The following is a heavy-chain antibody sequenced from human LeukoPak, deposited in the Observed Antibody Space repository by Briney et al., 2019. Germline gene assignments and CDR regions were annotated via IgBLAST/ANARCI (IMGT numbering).Heavy chain of an antibody. CDR1: GDSISSYY. CDR2: IYTSGGT. J-gene: IGHJ4*02. D-gene: IGHD6-6*01. CDR3: ARLTRLSTSPDRYYLDY. Sequence: SETLSLTCTVSGDSISSYYWGWIRQPPGKGLEWIGYIYTSGGTNYIPSLKGRVTISIDTSKNQFSLKLSSVTAADSAVYYCARLTRLSTSPDRYYLDYWGQGTLVTVSS. V-gene: IGHV4-4*09.